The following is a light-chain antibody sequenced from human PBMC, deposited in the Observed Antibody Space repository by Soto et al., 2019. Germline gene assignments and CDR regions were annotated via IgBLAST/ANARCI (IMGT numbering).Light chain of an antibody. CDR2: GAS. CDR3: QQYNYWWT. V-gene: IGKV3-15*01. CDR1: QGVSSN. Sequence: EIVMTQSPATLSVSPGERATLSCRASQGVSSNLAWYQQQPGQAPRLLIYGASTRATGIPARFSGSGSGTEFTLTISSLQSEDFAVYYCQQYNYWWTFGQGTKVEIK. J-gene: IGKJ1*01.